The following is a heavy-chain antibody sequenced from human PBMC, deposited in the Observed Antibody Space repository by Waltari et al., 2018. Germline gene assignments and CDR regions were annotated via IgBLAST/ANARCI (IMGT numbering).Heavy chain of an antibody. CDR1: GGTFSSYA. Sequence: QVQLVQSGAEVKKPGSSVKVSCKASGGTFSSYAISWVRQAPGQGLEWMGRIIPIFGTANYARKFQGRVTITADKSTSTAYMELSSLRSEDTAVYYCARVNVASVGMRYFDLWGRGTLVTVSS. CDR3: ARVNVASVGMRYFDL. D-gene: IGHD1-26*01. CDR2: IIPIFGTA. J-gene: IGHJ2*01. V-gene: IGHV1-69*08.